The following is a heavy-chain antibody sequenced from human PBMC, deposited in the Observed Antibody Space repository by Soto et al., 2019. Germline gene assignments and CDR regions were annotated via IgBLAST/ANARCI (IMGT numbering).Heavy chain of an antibody. Sequence: GGSLRLSCAASGFIFSGDWMHWVIQAPGKGLVWVSRINTDGRGTDYADSVKGRFTISRDNAKNTLYLQMNSLRAEDTSVYYCARDLSGYGYDYWGQGTLVTVSS. CDR2: INTDGRGT. CDR1: GFIFSGDW. CDR3: ARDLSGYGYDY. D-gene: IGHD5-18*01. V-gene: IGHV3-74*01. J-gene: IGHJ4*02.